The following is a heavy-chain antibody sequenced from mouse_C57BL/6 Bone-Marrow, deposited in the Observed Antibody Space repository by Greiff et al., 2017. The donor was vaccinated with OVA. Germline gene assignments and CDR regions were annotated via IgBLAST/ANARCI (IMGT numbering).Heavy chain of an antibody. D-gene: IGHD1-1*01. CDR2: INPNNGGT. J-gene: IGHJ4*01. CDR1: GYTFTDYN. Sequence: VQLQQSGPELVKPGASVKIPCKASGYTFTDYNMDWVKQSHGKSLEWIRDINPNNGGTIYNQKFKGKATLTVDKSSSTAYMELRSLTSEDTAVYYCARRITTVDAMDYWGQGTSVTVSS. CDR3: ARRITTVDAMDY. V-gene: IGHV1-18*01.